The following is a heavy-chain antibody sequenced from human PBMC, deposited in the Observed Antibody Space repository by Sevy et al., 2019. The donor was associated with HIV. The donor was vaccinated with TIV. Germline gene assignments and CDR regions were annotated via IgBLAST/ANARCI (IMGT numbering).Heavy chain of an antibody. V-gene: IGHV3-30*18. Sequence: GGSLTLSCAASGFTFSSYGMHWVRQAPGKGLEWVAVISYDGSNKYYADSVKGRFTISRDNSKNTLYLQMNSLRAEDTAVYYCAKESLPHSSGWPFDYWGHGTLVTVSS. CDR2: ISYDGSNK. J-gene: IGHJ4*01. D-gene: IGHD6-19*01. CDR3: AKESLPHSSGWPFDY. CDR1: GFTFSSYG.